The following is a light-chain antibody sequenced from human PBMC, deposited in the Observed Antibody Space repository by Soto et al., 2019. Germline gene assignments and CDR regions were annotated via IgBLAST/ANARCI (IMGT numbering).Light chain of an antibody. CDR2: DAS. CDR3: QQRSNWPYT. V-gene: IGKV3-11*01. CDR1: QSVSSY. J-gene: IGKJ2*01. Sequence: EIVLTQSPATLSLSPGERATLSCRASQSVSSYLAWYQQKPGQAPRLLIYDASNRATGIPARFSGSGSESDFTLTISSLEPEDFAVYSCQQRSNWPYTFGQGTKLEIK.